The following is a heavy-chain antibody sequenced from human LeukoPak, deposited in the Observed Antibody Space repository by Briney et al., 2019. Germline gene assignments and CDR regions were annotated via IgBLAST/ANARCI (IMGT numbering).Heavy chain of an antibody. CDR1: GFTFSSYS. CDR3: ARHSGGTYYVNFDP. D-gene: IGHD1-26*01. CDR2: ISTSSSYI. V-gene: IGHV3-21*01. J-gene: IGHJ5*02. Sequence: PGGSLRLSCEASGFTFSSYSMNWVRQAPGKGLEWVSFISTSSSYIYYRESVKGRFTISRDNAKKSLYLQMNSLRAEDTAVYYCARHSGGTYYVNFDPWGQGTLVTVPS.